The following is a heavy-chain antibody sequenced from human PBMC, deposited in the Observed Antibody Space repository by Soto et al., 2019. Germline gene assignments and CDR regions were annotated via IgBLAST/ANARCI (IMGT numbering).Heavy chain of an antibody. J-gene: IGHJ4*02. CDR3: ARDTFGGAYDFWH. CDR2: ISRGGST. CDR1: GFTVSNFY. V-gene: IGHV3-66*01. D-gene: IGHD3-3*01. Sequence: EVQLVESGGGLVQPGGSLRLSCAASGFTVSNFYITWVRQAPGKGLEWVSVISRGGSTYYADSVKGRFTSSRDNSKNTLYLEMNSLRAGDTAVYYCARDTFGGAYDFWHGGQGTLVTVSS.